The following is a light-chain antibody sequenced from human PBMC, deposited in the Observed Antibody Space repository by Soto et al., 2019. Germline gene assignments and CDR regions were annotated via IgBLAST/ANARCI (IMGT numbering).Light chain of an antibody. CDR3: QQYKNWPWT. J-gene: IGKJ1*01. CDR2: KAS. V-gene: IGKV1-5*03. CDR1: QSISSG. Sequence: DIQMTQSPSTLYASVGDRVTITCRASQSISSGLAWYQQKPGKAPKLLVYKASSLERGVPSRFSGSGSGPDFTLTISSLQPDDLATYYCQQYKNWPWTFGQGTKVEL.